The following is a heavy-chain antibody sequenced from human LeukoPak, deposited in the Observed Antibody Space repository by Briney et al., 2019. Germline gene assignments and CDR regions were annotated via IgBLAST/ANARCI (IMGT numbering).Heavy chain of an antibody. CDR2: ISAYNGNT. J-gene: IGHJ4*02. V-gene: IGHV1-18*01. D-gene: IGHD4-17*01. CDR3: ARDIDYAGFDY. Sequence: ASVKVSCKASGYTFTRYGISWVRQAPGQGLEWMGWISAYNGNTNYAQKLQGRVTMTTDTSTSTAYMELRSLRSEDTAVYYCARDIDYAGFDYWGQGTLVTVSS. CDR1: GYTFTRYG.